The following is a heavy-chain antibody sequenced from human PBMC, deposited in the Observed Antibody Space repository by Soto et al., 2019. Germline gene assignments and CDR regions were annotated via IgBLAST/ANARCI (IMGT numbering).Heavy chain of an antibody. V-gene: IGHV3-30*04. CDR2: ISYDGSNK. Sequence: GGSLRLSCAASGFTFSSYAMHWVRQAPGKGLEWVAVISYDGSNKYYADSVKGRFTISRDNSKNTLYLQMKSLRAEDTAVYYCARDFGDCSSTSCLGYYYYGMDVWGQGTTVTVSS. J-gene: IGHJ6*02. CDR3: ARDFGDCSSTSCLGYYYYGMDV. D-gene: IGHD2-2*01. CDR1: GFTFSSYA.